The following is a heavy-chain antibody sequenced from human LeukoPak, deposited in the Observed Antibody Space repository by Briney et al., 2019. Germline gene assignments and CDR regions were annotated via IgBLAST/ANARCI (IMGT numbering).Heavy chain of an antibody. CDR3: TRMSGYSSSSDY. CDR1: GFTFGDCN. Sequence: GGSLRLSCTTSGFTFGDCNMSWVRQAPGKGLEWVGLIRSKTYGGTTEYAASVKGRFTISRDDSKSVAYLQMNSLKIEDTAVYYCTRMSGYSSSSDYWGQGTLVIVSS. V-gene: IGHV3-49*04. J-gene: IGHJ4*02. D-gene: IGHD6-6*01. CDR2: IRSKTYGGTT.